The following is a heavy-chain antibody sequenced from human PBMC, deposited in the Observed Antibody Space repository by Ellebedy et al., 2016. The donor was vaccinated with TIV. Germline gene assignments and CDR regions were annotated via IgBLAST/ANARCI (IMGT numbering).Heavy chain of an antibody. CDR3: ARGFYEKFNP. CDR1: GYTFTKYG. J-gene: IGHJ5*02. D-gene: IGHD2/OR15-2a*01. CDR2: ISGYNGDT. V-gene: IGHV1-18*01. Sequence: ASVKVSCKASGYTFTKYGISWVRQAPGQGLEWMGWISGYNGDTNYAHKFQGRVTMTIDTFASTAYMELRSLRSDDTAMYFCARGFYEKFNPWGQGTLVTVSS.